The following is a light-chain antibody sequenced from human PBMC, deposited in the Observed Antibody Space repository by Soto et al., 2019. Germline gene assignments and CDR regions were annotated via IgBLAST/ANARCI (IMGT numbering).Light chain of an antibody. V-gene: IGKV1-39*01. CDR2: TAS. Sequence: IRMTQSPSSLSASVGDTVTITCRASQSISSHLNWYQQKPGKAPNLLMYTASNLQSGVPSRFSGSGSGTDFTLTISSLQPEDFATYYCQQSYSTPISFGQGTRPEIK. J-gene: IGKJ5*01. CDR1: QSISSH. CDR3: QQSYSTPIS.